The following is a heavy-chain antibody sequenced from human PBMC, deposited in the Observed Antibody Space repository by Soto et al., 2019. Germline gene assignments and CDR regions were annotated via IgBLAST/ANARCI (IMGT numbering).Heavy chain of an antibody. CDR1: GYTFTSYY. CDR2: INPSGGST. Sequence: ESVKVSCKASGYTFTSYYMHWVRQAPGQGREWMGIINPSGGSTSYAQKFQGRVTMTRDTSTSTVYMELSSLRSEDTAVYYCAREEVDRPPFDYWGQGTLVTVSS. V-gene: IGHV1-46*01. J-gene: IGHJ4*02. CDR3: AREEVDRPPFDY.